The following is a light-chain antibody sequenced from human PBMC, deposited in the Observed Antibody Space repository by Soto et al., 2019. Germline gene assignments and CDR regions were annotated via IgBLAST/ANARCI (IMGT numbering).Light chain of an antibody. CDR2: GAS. V-gene: IGKV3-15*01. Sequence: EIVMTQSPATLSVSPGERATLSCRASQSVSSNLVWYQQKPGQAPRLLIYGASTRATGIPARFSGSGSGTEFTLTISSLQSEDFAVYYCQQYNDRPPITFGQGTRLEI. CDR1: QSVSSN. J-gene: IGKJ5*01. CDR3: QQYNDRPPIT.